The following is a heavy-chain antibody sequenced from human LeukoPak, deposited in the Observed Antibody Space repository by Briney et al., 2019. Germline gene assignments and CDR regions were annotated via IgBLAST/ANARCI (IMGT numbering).Heavy chain of an antibody. Sequence: PGGSLRLSCAASGFTFSSYSMNWVRQAPGKGLEWVSYISSISNTIYYADSVKGRFTISRDNAKNSLYLQMNSLTAEDTALYYCARLDFDYWGQGTLVTVSS. V-gene: IGHV3-48*04. CDR2: ISSISNTI. J-gene: IGHJ4*02. D-gene: IGHD6-6*01. CDR3: ARLDFDY. CDR1: GFTFSSYS.